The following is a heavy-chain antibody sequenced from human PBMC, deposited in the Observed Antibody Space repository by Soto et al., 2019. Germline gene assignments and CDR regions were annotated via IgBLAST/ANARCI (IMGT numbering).Heavy chain of an antibody. V-gene: IGHV1-18*01. D-gene: IGHD3-22*01. CDR2: ISAYNGNT. CDR3: ARAYYYDSSGYCDY. Sequence: ASVKVSCKASGYTFTSYGISWVRQAPGQGLEWMGWISAYNGNTNYAQKLQGRVTMTTDTSTSTAYMELRSLRSDDTAVYYCARAYYYDSSGYCDYWRQGTLVTVSS. CDR1: GYTFTSYG. J-gene: IGHJ4*02.